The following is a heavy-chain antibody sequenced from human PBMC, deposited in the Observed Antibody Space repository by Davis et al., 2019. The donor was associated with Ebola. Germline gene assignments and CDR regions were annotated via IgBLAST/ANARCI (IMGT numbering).Heavy chain of an antibody. CDR2: ISGSGGNT. D-gene: IGHD3-10*01. V-gene: IGHV3-23*01. J-gene: IGHJ4*02. CDR1: GFMFTSYA. Sequence: GGSLRLSCAASGFMFTSYAMTWVRQAPGKGLEWVSAISGSGGNTYYADSVKGRFTISRDNSKNSLYLQMNSLRAEDTALYYCAKDGADFTMVRGVIPYYFDYWGQGTLVTVSS. CDR3: AKDGADFTMVRGVIPYYFDY.